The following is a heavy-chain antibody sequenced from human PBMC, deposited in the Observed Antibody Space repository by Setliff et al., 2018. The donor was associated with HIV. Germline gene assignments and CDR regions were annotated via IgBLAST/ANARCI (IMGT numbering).Heavy chain of an antibody. CDR1: GGSISSGGYF. J-gene: IGHJ3*02. CDR3: ASRGVLTPSDAFDI. D-gene: IGHD2-21*02. V-gene: IGHV4-61*02. Sequence: SETLSLTCTVSGGSISSGGYFWSWIRQPAGGGLVWIGRVSSSGNTNYNPSLKSRVIISLDTSKNQFSLKLSSVTAADTAVYFCASRGVLTPSDAFDIWGRGTMVTVSS. CDR2: VSSSGNT.